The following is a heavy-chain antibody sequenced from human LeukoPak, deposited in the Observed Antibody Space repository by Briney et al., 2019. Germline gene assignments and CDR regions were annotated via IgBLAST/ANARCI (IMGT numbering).Heavy chain of an antibody. V-gene: IGHV3-23*01. D-gene: IGHD3-22*01. J-gene: IGHJ4*02. Sequence: SGGSLRLSCAASGFTFSSYSMNWVRQAPGKGLEWVSAISDSGGRTFYADSVKGRFTISRDNSKNTLYLQINSLRAEDTAVYYCAKDSYDTSIWGQGTLVTVSA. CDR1: GFTFSSYS. CDR2: ISDSGGRT. CDR3: AKDSYDTSI.